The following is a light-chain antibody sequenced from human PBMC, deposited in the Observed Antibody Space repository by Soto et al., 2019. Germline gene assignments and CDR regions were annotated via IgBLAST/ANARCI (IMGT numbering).Light chain of an antibody. J-gene: IGLJ2*01. CDR1: SSDVGGYND. CDR2: DVS. Sequence: QSALTQPASVSGTPGQSITISCSGTSSDVGGYNDVSWYQQLPGKAPKLMIYDVSHRPSGVSNRFSGSKSGNTASLTISGLQAEDEADSYCSSYTNSSTLVVFGGGTKVTVL. CDR3: SSYTNSSTLVV. V-gene: IGLV2-14*01.